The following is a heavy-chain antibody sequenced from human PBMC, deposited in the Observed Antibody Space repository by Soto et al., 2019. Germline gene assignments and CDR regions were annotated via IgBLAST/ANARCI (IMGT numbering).Heavy chain of an antibody. CDR1: GGSFSGYY. Sequence: SETLSLTCAVYGGSFSGYYWSWIRQPPGKGLEWIGEINHSGSTNYNPSLKSRVTISVDTSKNQFSLKLSSVTAADTAVYYCARRLVAAAGTGESIDYWGQGTLVTVSS. CDR3: ARRLVAAAGTGESIDY. D-gene: IGHD6-13*01. V-gene: IGHV4-34*01. J-gene: IGHJ4*02. CDR2: INHSGST.